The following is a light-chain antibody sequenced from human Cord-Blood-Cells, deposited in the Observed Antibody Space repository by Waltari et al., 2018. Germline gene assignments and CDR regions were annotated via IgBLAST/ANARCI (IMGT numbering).Light chain of an antibody. J-gene: IGLJ1*01. CDR3: SSYTSSSTYV. CDR1: SSDVGGYNY. CDR2: DVR. V-gene: IGLV2-14*01. Sequence: QSALTQPASVSGSPGQSITISCTGTSSDVGGYNYVSWYQQHPGKAPKLMIYDVRNRPSVVSNRFSGSKSGNTASLTISGLQAEDEADYYCSSYTSSSTYVFGTGTKVTVL.